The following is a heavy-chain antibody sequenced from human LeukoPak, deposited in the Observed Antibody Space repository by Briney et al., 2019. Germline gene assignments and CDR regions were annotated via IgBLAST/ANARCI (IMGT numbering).Heavy chain of an antibody. Sequence: PSETLSLTCTVSGGSISSSSYYWGWIRQPPGKGLEWIGSIYYSGSTYYNPSLKSRVTISVDTSKNQFSLKLSSVTAADTAVYYCASLYCSSTSCYFDYWGQGTLVTVSS. CDR3: ASLYCSSTSCYFDY. D-gene: IGHD2-2*01. CDR2: IYYSGST. CDR1: GGSISSSSYY. V-gene: IGHV4-39*01. J-gene: IGHJ4*02.